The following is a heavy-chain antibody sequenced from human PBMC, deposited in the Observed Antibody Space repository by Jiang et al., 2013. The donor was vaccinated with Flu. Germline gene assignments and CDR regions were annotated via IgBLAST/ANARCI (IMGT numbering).Heavy chain of an antibody. V-gene: IGHV3-30*18. J-gene: IGHJ4*02. Sequence: VQLLESGGGVVQPGRSLRLSCAASGFTFSSYGMHWVRQAPGKGLEWVAVISYDGSNKYYADSVKGRFTISRDNSKNTLYLQMNSLRAEDTAVYYCAKGDGAYSSSSVGYWGQGTLVTVSS. CDR3: AKGDGAYSSSSVGY. D-gene: IGHD6-6*01. CDR2: ISYDGSNK. CDR1: GFTFSSYG.